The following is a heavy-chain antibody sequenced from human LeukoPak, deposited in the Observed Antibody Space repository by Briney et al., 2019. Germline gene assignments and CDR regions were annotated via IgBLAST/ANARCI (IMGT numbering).Heavy chain of an antibody. J-gene: IGHJ4*02. CDR3: ARAGVITYYDTLTGNGPPDY. D-gene: IGHD3-9*01. Sequence: PGGSLRLSCVASGFTFSSYWMHWVRQAPGKGLVWVSRINSDGSTTGYADSVRGRFTISRDNAKNTLYLQMNSLRAEDTAVYYCARAGVITYYDTLTGNGPPDYWGQGTLVTVSS. CDR2: INSDGSTT. V-gene: IGHV3-74*01. CDR1: GFTFSSYW.